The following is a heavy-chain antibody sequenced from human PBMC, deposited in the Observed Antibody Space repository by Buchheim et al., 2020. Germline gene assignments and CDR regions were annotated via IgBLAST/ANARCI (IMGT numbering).Heavy chain of an antibody. D-gene: IGHD1-20*01. CDR3: ARDSLYNWNPYYYGMDV. V-gene: IGHV3-30-3*01. CDR1: GFPFSSYA. CDR2: ISYDGSNK. J-gene: IGHJ6*02. Sequence: QVQLVESGGGVVQPGRSLRLSCAASGFPFSSYAMHWVRQAPGKGLEWVAVISYDGSNKYYADSVKGRFTISRDNSKNTQYLQMNSLRDEDTAVYYCARDSLYNWNPYYYGMDVWGQGTT.